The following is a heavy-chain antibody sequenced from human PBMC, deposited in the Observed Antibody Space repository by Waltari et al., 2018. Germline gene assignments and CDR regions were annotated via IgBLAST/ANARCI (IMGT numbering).Heavy chain of an antibody. J-gene: IGHJ4*02. CDR2: INQDGET. Sequence: EAQLVESGGTLVRPGESLRRSCGVSGLSFGDLCMSGVGQAPGKGLEWVASINQDGETDYVDSVKGRFTISRDNAKNSLYLVLNTLGADDSGVYFCASDPTLFGIRQNYFDSWGQGTQVTVSS. D-gene: IGHD3-3*01. CDR3: ASDPTLFGIRQNYFDS. CDR1: GLSFGDLC. V-gene: IGHV3-7*04.